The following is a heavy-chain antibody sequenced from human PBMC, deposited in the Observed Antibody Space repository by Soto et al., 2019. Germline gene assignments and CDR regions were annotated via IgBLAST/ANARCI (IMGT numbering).Heavy chain of an antibody. D-gene: IGHD2-15*01. CDR2: ISYDGSNK. J-gene: IGHJ4*02. CDR3: ANGGKGGLDY. Sequence: QVQLVESGGGVVQPGRSLRLSCAASGFTFSSYGMHWVRQAPGKGLEWVAVISYDGSNKYYADSVKGRFTISRDNSKNTLYLQMNSLRAEDTAVYYCANGGKGGLDYWGQGTLVTVSS. CDR1: GFTFSSYG. V-gene: IGHV3-30*18.